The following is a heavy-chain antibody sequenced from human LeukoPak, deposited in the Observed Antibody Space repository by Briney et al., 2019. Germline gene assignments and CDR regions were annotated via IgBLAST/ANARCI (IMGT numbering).Heavy chain of an antibody. CDR1: GYTFTSYY. CDR2: INPSGGST. J-gene: IGHJ3*02. Sequence: ASVKVSCKASGYTFTSYYMHWVRQAPGQGLEWMEIINPSGGSTSYAQKFQGRVTMTRDTSTSTVYMELSSLRSEDTAVYYCARVTSPWELQAAFDIWGQGTMVTVSS. V-gene: IGHV1-46*01. D-gene: IGHD1-26*01. CDR3: ARVTSPWELQAAFDI.